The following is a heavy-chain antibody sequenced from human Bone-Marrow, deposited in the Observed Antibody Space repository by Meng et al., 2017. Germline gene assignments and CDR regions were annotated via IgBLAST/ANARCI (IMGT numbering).Heavy chain of an antibody. V-gene: IGHV3-20*04. CDR1: GFTFDDYG. Sequence: GESLKISCAASGFTFDDYGMSWVRQAPGKGLEWVSGINWNGGSTYYADSVKGRFTISRDNSKNTLYLQMNSLRAEDTAVYYCAKGGGNDYWGQGTLVTVSS. J-gene: IGHJ4*02. D-gene: IGHD4-23*01. CDR3: AKGGGNDY. CDR2: INWNGGST.